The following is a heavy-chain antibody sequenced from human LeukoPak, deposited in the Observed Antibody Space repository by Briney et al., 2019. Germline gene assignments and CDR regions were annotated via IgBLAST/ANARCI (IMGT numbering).Heavy chain of an antibody. J-gene: IGHJ4*02. V-gene: IGHV3-64*01. Sequence: GGSLRLSCAASGFSVSSNYMSWVRQAPGKGLEYVSAISSNGGSTYYANSVKGRFTISRDNSKNTLYLQMGSLRAEDMAVYYCARAGSHRNSGYDYWGQGTLVTVSS. D-gene: IGHD5-12*01. CDR3: ARAGSHRNSGYDY. CDR2: ISSNGGST. CDR1: GFSVSSNY.